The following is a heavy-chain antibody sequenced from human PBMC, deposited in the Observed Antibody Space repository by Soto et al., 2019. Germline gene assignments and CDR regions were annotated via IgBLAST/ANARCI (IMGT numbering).Heavy chain of an antibody. D-gene: IGHD6-19*01. CDR1: GYTFTSYA. V-gene: IGHV1-3*01. Sequence: QVQLVQSGAEVKKPGASVKVSCKASGYTFTSYAMHWVRQAPGQRLEWMGWINAGNGNTKYSQKFQGRVTITRDTSASTAYMERSSLRSEDTAVYYCARLSSGWSYYFDYWGQGTLVTVSS. J-gene: IGHJ4*02. CDR2: INAGNGNT. CDR3: ARLSSGWSYYFDY.